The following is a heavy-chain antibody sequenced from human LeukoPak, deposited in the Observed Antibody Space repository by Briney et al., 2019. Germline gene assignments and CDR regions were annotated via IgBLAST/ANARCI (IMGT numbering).Heavy chain of an antibody. J-gene: IGHJ4*02. CDR3: ARDPGVVAFHYFDF. CDR2: IGGRGGST. V-gene: IGHV3-23*01. Sequence: GESLKISCVASGFTFSSHAMAWVRQAPGKGLAWVSAIGGRGGSTYYADSVKGRFTISRDNSKNTLYLQMNSLRAEDTALYYCARDPGVVAFHYFDFWGQGTLVTVSS. D-gene: IGHD3-3*01. CDR1: GFTFSSHA.